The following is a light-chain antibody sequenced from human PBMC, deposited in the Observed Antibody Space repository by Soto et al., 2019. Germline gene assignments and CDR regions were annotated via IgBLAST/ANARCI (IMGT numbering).Light chain of an antibody. V-gene: IGKV1-27*01. CDR3: QKYDRSPRT. Sequence: DIQMTQSPSSLSASVGDRVTITCRAGQGIGNYLAWYQQKTGKVPKLLIYAASTMQSGVPSRFSGSGSVTDFTLTISSLQPEDVATYYCQKYDRSPRTFGQGTKVEIK. CDR1: QGIGNY. CDR2: AAS. J-gene: IGKJ1*01.